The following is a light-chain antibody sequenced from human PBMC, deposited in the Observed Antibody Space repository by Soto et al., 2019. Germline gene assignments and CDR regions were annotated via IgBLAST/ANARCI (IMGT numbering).Light chain of an antibody. Sequence: QLPQPPSTLSGSVGDRVTITCRASQTISSWLAWYQQKPGKAPKLLIYKASTLKSGVPSRFSGSGSGTEFTLTISSLQPDDFATYYCQHYNSYSEAFGQGTKVDIK. CDR2: KAS. V-gene: IGKV1-5*03. J-gene: IGKJ1*01. CDR1: QTISSW. CDR3: QHYNSYSEA.